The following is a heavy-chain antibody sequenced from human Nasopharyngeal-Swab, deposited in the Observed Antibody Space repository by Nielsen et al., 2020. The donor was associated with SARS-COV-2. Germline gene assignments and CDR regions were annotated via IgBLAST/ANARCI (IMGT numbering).Heavy chain of an antibody. CDR2: ISYDGSNK. CDR1: GFTFDDYT. Sequence: SLKISCAASGFTFDDYTMHWVRQAPGKGLEWVAVISYDGSNKYYADSVKGRFTISRDNSKNTLYLQMNSLRAEDTAVYYCAKGPPILLWFGGFDYWGQGTLVTVSS. V-gene: IGHV3-30*18. CDR3: AKGPPILLWFGGFDY. J-gene: IGHJ4*02. D-gene: IGHD3-10*01.